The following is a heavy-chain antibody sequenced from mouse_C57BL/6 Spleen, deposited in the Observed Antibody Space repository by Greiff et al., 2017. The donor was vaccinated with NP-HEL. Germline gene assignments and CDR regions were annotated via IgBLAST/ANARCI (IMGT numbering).Heavy chain of an antibody. V-gene: IGHV5-16*01. J-gene: IGHJ1*03. CDR3: ARDRSYFDV. Sequence: EVQWVESEGGLVQPGSSMKLSCTASGFTFSDYYMAWVRQVPEKGLEWVANINYDGGSTYYLDSLKSRFIISRDNAKNILYLQMSSLKSEDTATYYCARDRSYFDVWGTGTTVTVSS. CDR2: INYDGGST. CDR1: GFTFSDYY.